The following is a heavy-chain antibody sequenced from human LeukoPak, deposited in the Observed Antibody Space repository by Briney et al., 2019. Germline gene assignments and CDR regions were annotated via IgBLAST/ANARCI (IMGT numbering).Heavy chain of an antibody. CDR2: ISYDGSNK. J-gene: IGHJ4*02. CDR1: GFTFSSYA. D-gene: IGHD3-10*01. Sequence: GGSLRLSCAASGFTFSSYAMHWVRQAPGKGLEWVAVISYDGSNKFYADSVKGRFTISRDNSKNTLYLQVNSLRAEDTAVYYCAREKYAYGSGSYYPLDYWGQGTLVTVSS. CDR3: AREKYAYGSGSYYPLDY. V-gene: IGHV3-30*04.